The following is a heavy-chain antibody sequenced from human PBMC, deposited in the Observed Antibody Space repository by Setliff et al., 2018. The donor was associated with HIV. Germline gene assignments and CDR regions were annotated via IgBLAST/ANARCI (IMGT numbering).Heavy chain of an antibody. V-gene: IGHV4-61*09. CDR3: ARQGRYGSSWSHFDY. J-gene: IGHJ4*02. D-gene: IGHD6-13*01. CDR2: IYMSGSA. Sequence: PSETLSLTCSVSGASVSFSTFYWTWIRQPAGKEPEWIGHIYMSGSANYNPSLKSRVTISVDTSKNQFSLKLSSVTAADTAVYYCARQGRYGSSWSHFDYWGQGTLVTVSS. CDR1: GASVSFSTFY.